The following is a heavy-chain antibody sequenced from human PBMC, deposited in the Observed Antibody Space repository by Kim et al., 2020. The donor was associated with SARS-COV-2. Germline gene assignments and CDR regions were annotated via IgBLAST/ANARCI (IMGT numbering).Heavy chain of an antibody. J-gene: IGHJ4*02. CDR3: ARRQWPSGWYYFDY. V-gene: IGHV3-74*01. Sequence: GGSLRLSCAASGFTFSSYGMSWVRQAPGKGLVWVSGISGSGGTTCYADSVKGRFTISRDNAKNTLYLQMNSLRAEDTAVYYCARRQWPSGWYYFDYWGQGTLVTVSS. CDR2: ISGSGGTT. D-gene: IGHD6-19*01. CDR1: GFTFSSYG.